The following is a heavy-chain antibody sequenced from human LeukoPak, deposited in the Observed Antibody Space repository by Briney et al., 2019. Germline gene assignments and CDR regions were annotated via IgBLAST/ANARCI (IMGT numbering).Heavy chain of an antibody. J-gene: IGHJ6*02. CDR1: GFTFSSYW. Sequence: PGGSLRLSCAASGFTFSSYWMSWVRQAPGKGLGWVANIKQDGSEKYYVDSVKGRFTISRDNAKNSLYLQMNSLRAEDTAVYYCARDSPRGLYYYYGMDVWGQGTTVTVSS. CDR2: IKQDGSEK. CDR3: ARDSPRGLYYYYGMDV. D-gene: IGHD3-10*01. V-gene: IGHV3-7*01.